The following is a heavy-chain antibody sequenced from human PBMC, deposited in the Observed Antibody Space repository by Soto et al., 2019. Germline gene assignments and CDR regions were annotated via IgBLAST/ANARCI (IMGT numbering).Heavy chain of an antibody. Sequence: QVQLVQSGAEVKKPGSSVKVSCKASGGTFSSYAISWVRQAPGQGLEWMGGIIPIFGTANYAQKFQGRVRMTADESTSTAYMELSRLRSEHTAVYYCSTSLTGTYYYYGMDVWGQGTTVTVSS. V-gene: IGHV1-69*12. CDR3: STSLTGTYYYYGMDV. D-gene: IGHD1-20*01. J-gene: IGHJ6*02. CDR2: IIPIFGTA. CDR1: GGTFSSYA.